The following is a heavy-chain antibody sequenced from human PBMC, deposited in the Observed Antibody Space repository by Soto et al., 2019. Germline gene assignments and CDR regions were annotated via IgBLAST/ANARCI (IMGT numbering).Heavy chain of an antibody. CDR3: ARHKGGSYRGVGV. V-gene: IGHV4-39*01. Sequence: PSETLSLTCTVARGSISSNSYYCAWIRHPPGKGLEWIGNIYYGGTACYNRSLKRRGTGSVETSKSQFSLKLGSGTAADTAVYYSARHKGGSYRGVGVWRQGTT. J-gene: IGHJ6*02. CDR1: RGSISSNSYY. CDR2: IYYGGTA. D-gene: IGHD3-16*01.